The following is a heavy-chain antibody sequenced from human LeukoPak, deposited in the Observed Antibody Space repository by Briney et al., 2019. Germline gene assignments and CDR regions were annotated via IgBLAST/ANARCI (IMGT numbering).Heavy chain of an antibody. V-gene: IGHV3-49*03. CDR1: GFTFGDYA. D-gene: IGHD3-22*01. Sequence: PGGSLRLSCTASGFTFGDYAMSWFRQAPGKGLEWVGFIRSKAYGGTTEYAASVKGRFTISRDDSKSIAYLQMNSLKTEDTAVYYCTRSPRPMLVKPSEGYWGQGTLVTVSS. CDR3: TRSPRPMLVKPSEGY. J-gene: IGHJ4*02. CDR2: IRSKAYGGTT.